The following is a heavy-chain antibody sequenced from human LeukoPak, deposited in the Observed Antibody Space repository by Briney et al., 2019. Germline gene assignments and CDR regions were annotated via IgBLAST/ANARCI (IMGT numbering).Heavy chain of an antibody. V-gene: IGHV4-38-2*02. CDR2: IYHSGST. CDR1: GYSISSGYY. Sequence: SETLSLTCTVSGYSISSGYYWGWIRQPPGKGLEWIGSIYHSGSTYYNPSLKSRVTISVDTSKNQFSLKLSSVTAADTAVYYCARVAGVYSNYVHWGQGTLVTVSS. J-gene: IGHJ4*02. CDR3: ARVAGVYSNYVH. D-gene: IGHD4-11*01.